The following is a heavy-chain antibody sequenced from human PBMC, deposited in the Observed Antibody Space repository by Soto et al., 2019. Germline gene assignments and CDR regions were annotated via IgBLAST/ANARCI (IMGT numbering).Heavy chain of an antibody. CDR1: GGTFSSYA. CDR3: ARDRITGTTLWFDP. D-gene: IGHD1-7*01. V-gene: IGHV1-69*06. CDR2: SIPIFGTA. J-gene: IGHJ5*02. Sequence: VQLVQSGAEVKKPGSSVKVSCKASGGTFSSYAISWVRQAPGQGLEWMGGSIPIFGTANYTQKFQGRVTITAEKSTSTAYKELSSLRSEDTAVYYCARDRITGTTLWFDPWGQGTMVTVST.